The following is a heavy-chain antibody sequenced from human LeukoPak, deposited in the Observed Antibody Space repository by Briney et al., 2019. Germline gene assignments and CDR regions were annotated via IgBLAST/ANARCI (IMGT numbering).Heavy chain of an antibody. CDR3: ARTASYCSSTSCGKYNWFDP. CDR2: IIPILGIA. D-gene: IGHD2-2*01. Sequence: SVKVSCKASGGTFSSYAISWVRQAPGQGLEWMGRIIPILGIANYAQKFQGRVTMTRDTSTSTVYMELSSLRSEDTAVYYCARTASYCSSTSCGKYNWFDPWGQGTLVTVSS. J-gene: IGHJ5*02. CDR1: GGTFSSYA. V-gene: IGHV1-69*04.